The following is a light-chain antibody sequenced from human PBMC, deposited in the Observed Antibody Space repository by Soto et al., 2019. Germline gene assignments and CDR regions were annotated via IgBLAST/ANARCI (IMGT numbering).Light chain of an antibody. V-gene: IGKV1-5*03. Sequence: DIPMTQSPSTLSAFVGDRVTITCRASQSISSWLAWYQQKPGKAPKLLIYKASNLESGVPSRLSGSGSGTEFTLTISSLQPDEFATYYCQQYNSYPWTVGQGTKVEIK. J-gene: IGKJ1*01. CDR2: KAS. CDR1: QSISSW. CDR3: QQYNSYPWT.